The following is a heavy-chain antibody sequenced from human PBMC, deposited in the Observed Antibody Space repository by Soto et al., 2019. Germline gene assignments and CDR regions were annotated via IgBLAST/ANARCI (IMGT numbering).Heavy chain of an antibody. V-gene: IGHV3-74*01. CDR1: EFTFSKYW. J-gene: IGHJ5*02. Sequence: LRLSCVASEFTFSKYWMHWVRQAPGKGLVWVSRINMDGTKTAYADSVKGRFTVSRDNANNTLYLQMNSLGVEDTAVYYCARDYYYDSRSSSVNWFDPWGQGTLVTVSS. CDR2: INMDGTKT. CDR3: ARDYYYDSRSSSVNWFDP. D-gene: IGHD3-22*01.